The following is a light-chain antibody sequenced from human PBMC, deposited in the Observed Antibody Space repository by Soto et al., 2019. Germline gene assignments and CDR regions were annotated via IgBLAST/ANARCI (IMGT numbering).Light chain of an antibody. V-gene: IGKV4-1*01. J-gene: IGKJ5*01. CDR2: DAS. Sequence: DIVMTQSPDSLSVSLGERATINCKSSQRVFYSSNNENYLAWYQQKPGQAPRLLIYDASNRATGIPARFSGSGYGTDFTLTISSLEPEDFAVYYCQQRSNWPTFGQGTRLEIK. CDR3: QQRSNWPT. CDR1: QRVFYSSNNENY.